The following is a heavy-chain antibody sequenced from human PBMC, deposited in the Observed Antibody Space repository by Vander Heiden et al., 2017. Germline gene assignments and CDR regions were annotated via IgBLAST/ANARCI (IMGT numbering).Heavy chain of an antibody. J-gene: IGHJ5*01. CDR2: IRSRSNTYAT. V-gene: IGHV3-73*02. CDR3: TRSYDSSGYKFDF. CDR1: GFSFSGSA. Sequence: EVQLLESGGGLVQPGGSLKLSCATSGFSFSGSAIPWVRQASGKGLEWVGRIRSRSNTYATAYAASMKGRFTISRDDSKNTAYLQMINLKTEDTAVYYCTRSYDSSGYKFDFWGQGSLVTVSS. D-gene: IGHD3-22*01.